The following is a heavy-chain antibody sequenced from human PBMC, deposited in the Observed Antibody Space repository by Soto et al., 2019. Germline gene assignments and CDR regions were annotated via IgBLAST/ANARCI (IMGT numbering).Heavy chain of an antibody. CDR2: IYYSGST. J-gene: IGHJ4*02. CDR3: ASDDSSGYYGY. CDR1: GGSISSGDYY. V-gene: IGHV4-30-4*01. D-gene: IGHD3-22*01. Sequence: SSETLSLTCTVSGGSISSGDYYWSWIRQPPGKGLEWIGYIYYSGSTYYNPSLKSRVTISVDTSKNQFSLKLSSVTAADTAVYYCASDDSSGYYGYWGQGTLVTVSS.